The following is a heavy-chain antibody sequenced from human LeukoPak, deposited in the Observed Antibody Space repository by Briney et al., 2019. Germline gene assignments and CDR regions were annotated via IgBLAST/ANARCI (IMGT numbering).Heavy chain of an antibody. CDR1: GYTFTGYY. CDR2: INPNSGGT. D-gene: IGHD6-19*01. J-gene: IGHJ4*02. V-gene: IGHV1-2*02. Sequence: ASVTVSCKASGYTFTGYYMHWVRQAPGQGLEWMGWINPNSGGTNYAQKFQGRVTMTRDTSISSAYMELSRLRSDDTAVYYCARVRWQWLGNLPFDYWGQGTLVTVSS. CDR3: ARVRWQWLGNLPFDY.